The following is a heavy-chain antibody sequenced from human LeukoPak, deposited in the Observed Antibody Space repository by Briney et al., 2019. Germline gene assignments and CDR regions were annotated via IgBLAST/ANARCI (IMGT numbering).Heavy chain of an antibody. D-gene: IGHD3-22*01. Sequence: GGSLRLSCAASEFTFDDYAMHWVRQAPGKGLEWVSGITWNRDNIGYGDSVKGRFTISRDNVKNVLYLQMTSLRPGDTALYYCAKDLSSAITSALVLDVWGQGTTVIVSS. CDR1: EFTFDDYA. CDR2: ITWNRDNI. V-gene: IGHV3-9*01. J-gene: IGHJ6*02. CDR3: AKDLSSAITSALVLDV.